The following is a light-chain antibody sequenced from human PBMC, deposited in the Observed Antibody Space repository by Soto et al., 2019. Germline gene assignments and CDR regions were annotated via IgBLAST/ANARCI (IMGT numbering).Light chain of an antibody. J-gene: IGKJ5*01. CDR1: QSAGSN. Sequence: EMVMTQSPATLSVSPGERATLSCRASQSAGSNLACYQQKPGQAPRLLIYDTSIRATGIPARFSGSGSGTDFTLTISSLEPEDFAVYYCQQRNSWPPTFTFGQGTRLEIK. CDR3: QQRNSWPPTFT. V-gene: IGKV3-11*01. CDR2: DTS.